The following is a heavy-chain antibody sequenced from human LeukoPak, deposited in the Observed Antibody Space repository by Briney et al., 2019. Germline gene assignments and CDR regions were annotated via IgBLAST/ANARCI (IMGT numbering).Heavy chain of an antibody. J-gene: IGHJ5*02. D-gene: IGHD5-12*01. CDR2: ISTNNGNT. Sequence: ASVKVSCKASGYTFTSYGINWVRQAPGQGLEWMGWISTNNGNTNYAQKLQGRVTMTTDTSTSTAYMELRSLRSDDTAVYYCARDEYSGYRWFDPWGQGTLVTVSS. V-gene: IGHV1-18*01. CDR3: ARDEYSGYRWFDP. CDR1: GYTFTSYG.